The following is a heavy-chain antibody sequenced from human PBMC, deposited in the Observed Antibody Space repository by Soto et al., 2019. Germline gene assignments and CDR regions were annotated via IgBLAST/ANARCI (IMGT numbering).Heavy chain of an antibody. Sequence: GGSLRLSCAASGFTFSSYGMHWVRQAPGKGLEWVAVISYDGSNKYYADSVKGRFTISRDNSKNTLYLQMNSLRAEDTAVYYCAKDYCSGGSCYSGWGQGTLVTVSS. V-gene: IGHV3-30*18. D-gene: IGHD2-15*01. CDR1: GFTFSSYG. CDR2: ISYDGSNK. CDR3: AKDYCSGGSCYSG. J-gene: IGHJ4*02.